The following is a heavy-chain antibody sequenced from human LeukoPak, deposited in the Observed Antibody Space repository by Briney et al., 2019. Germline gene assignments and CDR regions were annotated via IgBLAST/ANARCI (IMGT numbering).Heavy chain of an antibody. J-gene: IGHJ6*02. CDR1: GYTFTGYY. Sequence: ASVKVSCKSSGYTFTGYYIHWVRQAPGQGLEWMGWINPNSGGTNYAQKFQGRVTMTRDTSISTAYMELSRLRSDDTAVYYCARVWYSSSWYPYYYYGMDVWGQGTTVTVSS. D-gene: IGHD6-13*01. CDR3: ARVWYSSSWYPYYYYGMDV. CDR2: INPNSGGT. V-gene: IGHV1-2*02.